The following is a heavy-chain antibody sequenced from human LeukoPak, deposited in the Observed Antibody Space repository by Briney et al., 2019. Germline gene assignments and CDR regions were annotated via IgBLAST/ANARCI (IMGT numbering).Heavy chain of an antibody. CDR2: IYSGGST. D-gene: IGHD1-14*01. V-gene: IGHV3-53*01. CDR3: AKNGEPHYYMDV. Sequence: PGGSLRLSCAASGFTVSSNYMSWVRQAPGKGLEWVSVIYSGGSTYYADSVKGRFTSSRDSSKKTVYLQMNSLRAEDTAVYYCAKNGEPHYYMDVLGKGTTVTVSS. CDR1: GFTVSSNY. J-gene: IGHJ6*03.